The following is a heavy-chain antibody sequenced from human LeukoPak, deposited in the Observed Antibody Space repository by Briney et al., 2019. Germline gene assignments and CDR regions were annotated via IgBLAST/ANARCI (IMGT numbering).Heavy chain of an antibody. Sequence: SETLSLTCVVSGFSISSGYYWGWIRQPPGKGLECIGNIHPCGTTFFNSSLNSRVTMSIDTSKNQFSLKLTSVTAADTAVYYCAREVERRIVNWGQGILVTVSS. CDR2: IHPCGTT. J-gene: IGHJ4*02. CDR3: AREVERRIVN. V-gene: IGHV4-38-2*02. CDR1: GFSISSGYY. D-gene: IGHD1-1*01.